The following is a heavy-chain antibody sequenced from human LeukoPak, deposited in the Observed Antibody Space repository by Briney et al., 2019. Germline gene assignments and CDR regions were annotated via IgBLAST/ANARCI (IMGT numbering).Heavy chain of an antibody. D-gene: IGHD3-9*01. CDR3: AKDGEGRYFDWTEYYFDS. CDR2: ISARGGST. J-gene: IGHJ4*02. CDR1: GFTFNRYA. Sequence: GGSLRLSCAASGFTFNRYAMSWVRQAPGKGLEWVSAISARGGSTYYADSVKGRFSISKDMSSNTLYLQMHSLRAEDTAVYYCAKDGEGRYFDWTEYYFDSWGQGTPVTVSS. V-gene: IGHV3-23*01.